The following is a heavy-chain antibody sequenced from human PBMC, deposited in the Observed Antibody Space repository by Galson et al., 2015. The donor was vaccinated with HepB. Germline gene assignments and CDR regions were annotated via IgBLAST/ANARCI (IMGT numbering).Heavy chain of an antibody. CDR1: GYTFTSYG. D-gene: IGHD3-10*01. CDR3: AKSEGYYYGSGSELSFDP. V-gene: IGHV1-18*01. Sequence: SVKVSCKASGYTFTSYGISWVRQAPGQGLEWMGWISAYNGNTNYAQKLQGRVTMTTDTSTSTAYMELRSLRSDDTAVYYCAKSEGYYYGSGSELSFDPWGQGTLVTVSS. CDR2: ISAYNGNT. J-gene: IGHJ5*02.